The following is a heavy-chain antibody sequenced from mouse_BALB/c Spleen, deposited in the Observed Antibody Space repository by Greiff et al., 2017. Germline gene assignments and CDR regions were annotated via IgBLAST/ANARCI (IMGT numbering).Heavy chain of an antibody. J-gene: IGHJ2*01. CDR2: ISSGSSTI. CDR3: ARSGWLLYFDY. D-gene: IGHD2-3*01. V-gene: IGHV5-17*02. Sequence: EVQLQESGGGLVQPGGSRKLSCAASGFTFSSFGMHWVRQAPEKGLEWVAYISSGSSTIYYADTVKGRFTISRDNPKNTLFLQMTSLRSEDTAMYYCARSGWLLYFDYWGQGTTLTVSS. CDR1: GFTFSSFG.